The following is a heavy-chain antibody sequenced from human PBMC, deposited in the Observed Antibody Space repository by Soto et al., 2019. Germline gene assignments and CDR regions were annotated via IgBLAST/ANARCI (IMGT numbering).Heavy chain of an antibody. D-gene: IGHD2-2*01. Sequence: ASVKVSFKVSGYTLTELSMHWVQQAPGKGLEWMGGFDPEDGETIYAQKFQGRVTMTDDTSTDTAYMELCSLRSEDTAVYYCATGHTVVPAAITSGMDVWGQGTTVTVSS. J-gene: IGHJ6*02. CDR3: ATGHTVVPAAITSGMDV. V-gene: IGHV1-24*01. CDR1: GYTLTELS. CDR2: FDPEDGET.